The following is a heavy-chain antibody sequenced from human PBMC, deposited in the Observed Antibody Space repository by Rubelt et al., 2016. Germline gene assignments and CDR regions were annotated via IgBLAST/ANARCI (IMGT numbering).Heavy chain of an antibody. CDR2: IYQSGST. J-gene: IGHJ4*02. D-gene: IGHD2-2*01. CDR1: GYSISSGYY. V-gene: IGHV4-38-2*02. CDR3: ATSRIVLVPGFDY. Sequence: QVQLQESGPGLVKPSETLSLTCTVSGYSISSGYYWGWIRQPPGKGLEWIGSIYQSGSTYYNPSLKSRVTISVDTSKNQFARKLSSVTAAETAVYYCATSRIVLVPGFDYWGQGTLVTVSS.